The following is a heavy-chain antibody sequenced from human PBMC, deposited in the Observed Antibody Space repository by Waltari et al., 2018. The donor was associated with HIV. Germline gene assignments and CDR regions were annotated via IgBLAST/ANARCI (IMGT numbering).Heavy chain of an antibody. Sequence: QEQLVQSGAEVKKPGASVKVSCKASGYTFTDYYMPWVRQAPGQGLEWMGWSNPKRGGTNYAQKFQGRVTMTRDTSISTAYMELSSLRSDDTAVYYCALYCSGGNCFFDYWGQGTLVTVSS. J-gene: IGHJ4*02. CDR2: SNPKRGGT. CDR3: ALYCSGGNCFFDY. V-gene: IGHV1-2*02. D-gene: IGHD2-15*01. CDR1: GYTFTDYY.